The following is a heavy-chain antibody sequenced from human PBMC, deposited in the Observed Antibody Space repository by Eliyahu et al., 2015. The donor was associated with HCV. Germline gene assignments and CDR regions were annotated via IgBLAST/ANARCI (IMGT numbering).Heavy chain of an antibody. J-gene: IGHJ4*02. CDR3: ARRIAASYTGGNFDN. CDR2: IKQDGSEK. V-gene: IGHV3-7*01. Sequence: EVQLVESGGGLVQPGGSLRLSCTASGFTFSSYWMSWVRQAPGKGLEWVANIKQDGSEKYYVDSVKGRFTISRDNAKNSLYLQMNSLRAEDTAVYYCARRIAASYTGGNFDNWGQGTLVTVSS. CDR1: GFTFSSYW. D-gene: IGHD6-13*01.